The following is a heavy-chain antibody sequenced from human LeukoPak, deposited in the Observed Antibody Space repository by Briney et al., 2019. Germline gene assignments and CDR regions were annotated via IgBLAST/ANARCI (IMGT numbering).Heavy chain of an antibody. V-gene: IGHV3-7*01. CDR1: GFTFSSYW. Sequence: PGGSLRLSCAASGFTFSSYWMSWVRQAPGKGLEWVANIKQDGNEKYYVDSVKGRFTISRDNAKNSLYLQMNSLRAEDTAVYYCASRTGAWSSSWYYFDYWGQGTLVTVSS. D-gene: IGHD6-13*01. J-gene: IGHJ4*02. CDR2: IKQDGNEK. CDR3: ASRTGAWSSSWYYFDY.